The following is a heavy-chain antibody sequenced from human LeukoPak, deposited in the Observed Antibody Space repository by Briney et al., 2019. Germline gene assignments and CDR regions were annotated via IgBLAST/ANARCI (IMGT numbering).Heavy chain of an antibody. CDR3: AREPSTWVVSSSWFAFDY. J-gene: IGHJ4*02. CDR2: ISGSGDYT. Sequence: GGSLRLSCAASGFTFSNYGMNWLRQAPGKGLEWVSAISGSGDYTVYADSVKGRFTISRDSSKNTLYLQMNSLRAEDTAVYYCAREPSTWVVSSSWFAFDYWGQGTLVTVSS. D-gene: IGHD6-13*01. CDR1: GFTFSNYG. V-gene: IGHV3-23*01.